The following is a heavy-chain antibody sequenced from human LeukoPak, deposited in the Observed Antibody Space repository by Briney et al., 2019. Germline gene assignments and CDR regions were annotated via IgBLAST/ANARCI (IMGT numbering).Heavy chain of an antibody. V-gene: IGHV4-34*01. CDR1: GGSFSGYY. D-gene: IGHD3-10*01. Sequence: PSETLSLTCAVYGGSFSGYYWSWIRQPPGKGLEWIGEINHSGSTNYNPSLKSRVTISVDTSKNQFSLKLSSVTAADTAVYYCARRPMVRVTYYYYYYGMDVWGQGTTVTVSS. CDR3: ARRPMVRVTYYYYYYGMDV. J-gene: IGHJ6*02. CDR2: INHSGST.